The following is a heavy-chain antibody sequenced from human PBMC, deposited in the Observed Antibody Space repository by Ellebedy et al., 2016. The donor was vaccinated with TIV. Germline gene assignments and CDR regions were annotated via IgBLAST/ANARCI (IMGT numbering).Heavy chain of an antibody. CDR1: GYTLMSYG. Sequence: AASVKVSCKASGYTLMSYGICWVRQAPGQGLEWMGWISAYNGNTNYAQKLQGRVTMTTDTSTSTAYMELRSLRSDDTAVYYCARDGLGVGASDYWGQGTLVTVSS. J-gene: IGHJ4*02. V-gene: IGHV1-18*01. CDR2: ISAYNGNT. CDR3: ARDGLGVGASDY. D-gene: IGHD1-26*01.